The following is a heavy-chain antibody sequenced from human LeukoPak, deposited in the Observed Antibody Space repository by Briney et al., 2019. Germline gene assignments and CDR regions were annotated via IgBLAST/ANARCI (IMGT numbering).Heavy chain of an antibody. V-gene: IGHV3-30*02. Sequence: GGSLRLSCAASGFTFSSYGMHWVRQAPGKGLEWVAFIRYDGSNKYYADSVKGRFTISRDNSKNTLYLQMNSLRSEDTAVYYCARGGLSIRNAFDIWGQGTMVTVSS. CDR1: GFTFSSYG. CDR2: IRYDGSNK. CDR3: ARGGLSIRNAFDI. J-gene: IGHJ3*02. D-gene: IGHD5/OR15-5a*01.